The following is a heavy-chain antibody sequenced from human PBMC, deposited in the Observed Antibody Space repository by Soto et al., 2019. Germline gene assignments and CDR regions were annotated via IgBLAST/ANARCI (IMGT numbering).Heavy chain of an antibody. CDR3: EKDLIRGDGYEDPDY. CDR2: IYAAGGSK. V-gene: IGHV3-23*01. Sequence: GGSLRLSCAASGFVFSNYAMFWFRQAPGRGLEWVSTIYAAGGSKYYAGSVKGRFTVSRDNSRGTLFLQMDSLRVEDTAIYFCEKDLIRGDGYEDPDYWGQGTLVTVYS. CDR1: GFVFSNYA. J-gene: IGHJ4*02. D-gene: IGHD3-10*01.